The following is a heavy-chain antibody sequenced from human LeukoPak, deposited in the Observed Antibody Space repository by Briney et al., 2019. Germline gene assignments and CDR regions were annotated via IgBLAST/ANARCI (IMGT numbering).Heavy chain of an antibody. CDR2: IKQDGSEK. D-gene: IGHD3-10*01. Sequence: GGSLRLSCAASGFTFSSYWMSWVRPAPGKGLEWVANIKQDGSEKYYVDSVKGRFTISRDNAKNSLYLQMNSLRAEDTAVYYCAKDKTYYYGSGSHLPYYYYMDVWGKGTTVTVSS. V-gene: IGHV3-7*04. CDR3: AKDKTYYYGSGSHLPYYYYMDV. J-gene: IGHJ6*03. CDR1: GFTFSSYW.